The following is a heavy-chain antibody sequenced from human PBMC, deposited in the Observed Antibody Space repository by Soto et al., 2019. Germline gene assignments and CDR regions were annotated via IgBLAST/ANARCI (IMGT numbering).Heavy chain of an antibody. CDR2: ISSSSSYI. J-gene: IGHJ2*01. Sequence: GGSLRLSCAASGFTFSSYSMNWVRQAPGKGLEWVSSISSSSSYIYYADSVKGRFTISRDNAKNSLYLQMNSLRAEDTAVYYCARVPQGSSPLYWYFDLWGRGTLVTVSS. CDR3: ARVPQGSSPLYWYFDL. CDR1: GFTFSSYS. V-gene: IGHV3-21*01. D-gene: IGHD6-6*01.